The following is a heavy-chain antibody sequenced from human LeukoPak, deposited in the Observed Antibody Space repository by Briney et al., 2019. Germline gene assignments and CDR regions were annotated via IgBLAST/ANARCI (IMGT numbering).Heavy chain of an antibody. CDR3: ARDVEMTTGPGYFDV. D-gene: IGHD4-17*01. CDR1: GFTFSSYS. CDR2: ISCYSSTI. Sequence: GGSLRLSCAASGFTFSSYSMNWVRQAPGKGLEGVSYISCYSSTIYYADSVKGRFTISRDNAKNSLYLQMNSLRDEDTAVYYCARDVEMTTGPGYFDVWGRGTLATLSS. V-gene: IGHV3-48*02. J-gene: IGHJ2*01.